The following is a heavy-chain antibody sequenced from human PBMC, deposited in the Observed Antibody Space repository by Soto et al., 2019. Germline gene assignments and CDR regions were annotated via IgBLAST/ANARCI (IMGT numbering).Heavy chain of an antibody. V-gene: IGHV4-30-4*01. J-gene: IGHJ4*02. CDR2: LYYSGST. D-gene: IGHD3-22*01. CDR1: GGSISSGDYY. CDR3: ARETYYYDGSGYYGY. Sequence: QVQLQESGPGLVKPSQTLSLTCTVSGGSISSGDYYWSRIRQPPGKGLEWIGNLYYSGSTYYNPSLKSLVTISVDTSKNQFSLKLSSVTAADTAVYYCARETYYYDGSGYYGYWGQGTLVTVSA.